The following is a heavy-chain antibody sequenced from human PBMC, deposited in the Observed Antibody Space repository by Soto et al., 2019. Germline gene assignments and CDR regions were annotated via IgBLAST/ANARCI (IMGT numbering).Heavy chain of an antibody. CDR3: ARDRMVAPQRIAVAGTGYMDV. Sequence: ASVKVSCKASGGTFSSYAISWVRQAPGQGLEWMGGIIPIFGTANYAQKFQGRVTITADESTSTAYMELSSLRSEDTAVYYCARDRMVAPQRIAVAGTGYMDVWGKGTTVTVSS. J-gene: IGHJ6*03. D-gene: IGHD6-19*01. CDR1: GGTFSSYA. V-gene: IGHV1-69*13. CDR2: IIPIFGTA.